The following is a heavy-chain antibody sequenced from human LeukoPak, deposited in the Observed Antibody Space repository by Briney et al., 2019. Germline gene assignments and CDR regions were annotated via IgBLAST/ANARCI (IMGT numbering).Heavy chain of an antibody. CDR1: GFTFSSYG. Sequence: GRSLRLSCAASGFTFSSYGMHWVRQAPGKGLEWVAVISYDGSNKYYADSVKGRFTISRDNSKNTLCLQMNSLRAEDTAVYYCAKDRNSGYDSDYWGQGTLVTVSS. D-gene: IGHD5-12*01. V-gene: IGHV3-30*18. J-gene: IGHJ4*02. CDR3: AKDRNSGYDSDY. CDR2: ISYDGSNK.